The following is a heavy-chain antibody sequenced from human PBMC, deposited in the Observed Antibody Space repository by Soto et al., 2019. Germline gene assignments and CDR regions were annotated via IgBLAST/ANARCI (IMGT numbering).Heavy chain of an antibody. CDR2: ISGSGGST. J-gene: IGHJ5*02. CDR3: AKDYYDFWSGYFINWFDP. CDR1: GFTFSSYA. D-gene: IGHD3-3*01. V-gene: IGHV3-23*01. Sequence: GGSLRLSCAASGFTFSSYAMSWVRQAPGKGLEWVSAISGSGGSTYYADSVKGRFTISRDNSKNTLYLQMNSLRAEDTAVYYCAKDYYDFWSGYFINWFDPWGQGTLVTVSS.